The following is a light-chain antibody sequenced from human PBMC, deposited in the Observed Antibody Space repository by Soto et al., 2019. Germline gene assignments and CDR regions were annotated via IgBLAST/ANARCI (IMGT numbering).Light chain of an antibody. V-gene: IGLV2-8*01. CDR2: EVT. Sequence: QSALTQPPSASGSPGQSVTISCTGTSIDVGAYKYVSWYQQYPGKAPKLMIYEVTKRPSGVPDRFSGSKSGNTASLTVSGLQAEDDADYYCTSYIGNDIWVFGGGTKLTVL. J-gene: IGLJ3*02. CDR1: SIDVGAYKY. CDR3: TSYIGNDIWV.